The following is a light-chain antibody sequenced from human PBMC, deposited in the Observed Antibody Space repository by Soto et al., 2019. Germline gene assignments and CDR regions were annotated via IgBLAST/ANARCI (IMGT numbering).Light chain of an antibody. Sequence: QSVLTQPPSASGTPGQRVTISCSGSSSNIGTHYVYWYQQLPGTAPKLLIHRNDQRPSGVPDRFSCSKSGTSASLAISGLRSEDEADYYCATWDDSLSGFFVFGSGTKLTVL. CDR3: ATWDDSLSGFFV. J-gene: IGLJ1*01. CDR1: SSNIGTHY. V-gene: IGLV1-47*01. CDR2: RND.